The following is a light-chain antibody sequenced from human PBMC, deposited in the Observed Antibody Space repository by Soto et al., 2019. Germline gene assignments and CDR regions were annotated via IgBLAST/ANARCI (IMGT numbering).Light chain of an antibody. CDR3: QQYYSIPFT. Sequence: DFVMTQAPDSLAVSLGERATINCKSSQSVLYNSNNKNHLGWFQQKPGHPPKLLIYGASFRPSGVPDRLSGSGSGTDFTLTIISLQAEDVAVYYCQQYYSIPFTFGQGTKLEI. CDR1: QSVLYNSNNKNH. V-gene: IGKV4-1*01. CDR2: GAS. J-gene: IGKJ2*01.